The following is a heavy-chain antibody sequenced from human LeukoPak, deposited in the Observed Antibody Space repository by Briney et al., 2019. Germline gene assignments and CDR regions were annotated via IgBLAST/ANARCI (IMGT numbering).Heavy chain of an antibody. D-gene: IGHD2-2*01. CDR1: GYTFTSYG. CDR2: ISAYNGNT. CDR3: ARDAKDIVVVPAAIPQNWLDP. J-gene: IGHJ5*02. Sequence: ASVKVSCKASGYTFTSYGISWVRQAPGQGLEWMGWISAYNGNTNYAQKLQGRVTMTTDTSTSTAYMELRSLRSDDTAVYYCARDAKDIVVVPAAIPQNWLDPWGQGTLVTVSS. V-gene: IGHV1-18*01.